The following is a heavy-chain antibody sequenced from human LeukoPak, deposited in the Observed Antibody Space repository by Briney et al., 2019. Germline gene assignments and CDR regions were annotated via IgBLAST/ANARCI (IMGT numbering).Heavy chain of an antibody. Sequence: PGGSLRLSCAASGFTVSSSYMSWVRQAPGKGLEWVSVIYHDGSTYYADSVKGRFTISRDNSKNTLFLQMNGLRAEDTAIYYCVRETKDHYSSGWASAFDIWGQGTMVTVSS. CDR1: GFTVSSSY. CDR2: IYHDGST. CDR3: VRETKDHYSSGWASAFDI. J-gene: IGHJ3*02. V-gene: IGHV3-66*01. D-gene: IGHD6-19*01.